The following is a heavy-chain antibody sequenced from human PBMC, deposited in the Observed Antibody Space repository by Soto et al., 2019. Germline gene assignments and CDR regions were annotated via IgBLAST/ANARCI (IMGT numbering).Heavy chain of an antibody. CDR3: ARGAYYYDSSGHGGWYYFDY. CDR2: INPNSGGT. CDR1: GYTFTGYY. V-gene: IGHV1-2*04. Sequence: ASVKVSCKASGYTFTGYYMHWVRQAPGQGLEWMGWINPNSGGTNYAQKFQGWVTMTRDTSISTAYMELSRLRSDDTAVYYCARGAYYYDSSGHGGWYYFDYWGQGTLVTVSS. J-gene: IGHJ4*02. D-gene: IGHD3-22*01.